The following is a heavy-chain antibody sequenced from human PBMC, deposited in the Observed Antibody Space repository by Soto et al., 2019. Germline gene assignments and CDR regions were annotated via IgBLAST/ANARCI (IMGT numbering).Heavy chain of an antibody. CDR1: DGSFTGFH. V-gene: IGHV4-34*01. D-gene: IGHD3-3*01. CDR3: ARGVPFGHYSMDV. J-gene: IGHJ6*02. CDR2: IKHSGST. Sequence: SETLSLTCSVYDGSFTGFHWTWIRRPPGKGLEWIGEIKHSGSTNYNPSLTRRVTISVDTSKNQFSLKLNSVTAADTAVYYCARGVPFGHYSMDVWGQGTTVTVS.